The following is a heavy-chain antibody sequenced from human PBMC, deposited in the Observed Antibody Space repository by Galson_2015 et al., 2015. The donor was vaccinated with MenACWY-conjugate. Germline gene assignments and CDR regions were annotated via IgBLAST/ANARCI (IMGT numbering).Heavy chain of an antibody. CDR1: GGSIESRTFY. CDR3: ARDQWGKWFDP. J-gene: IGHJ5*02. D-gene: IGHD1-26*01. CDR2: IYFSGST. Sequence: LSLTCTVSGGSIESRTFYWGWIRQPPGKGLEWIGSIYFSGSTYYNSSLKSRVTISVDTSKNQFSLKVNSLTAADTAMYFCARDQWGKWFDPWGQGSQVTVSS. V-gene: IGHV4-39*07.